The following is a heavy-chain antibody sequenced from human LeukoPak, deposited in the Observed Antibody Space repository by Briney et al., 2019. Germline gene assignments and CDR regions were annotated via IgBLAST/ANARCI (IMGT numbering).Heavy chain of an antibody. CDR1: GNYW. D-gene: IGHD2/OR15-2a*01. CDR2: INSDGSWT. CDR3: VSFYETY. J-gene: IGHJ4*02. V-gene: IGHV3-74*01. Sequence: GGSLRLSCAASGNYWMHWVRQVPGKGLVWVSHINSDGSWTSYADSVKGRFTISKDNAKNTVYLQMNSLRAEDTAVFYCVSFYETYWGRGTLVTVSS.